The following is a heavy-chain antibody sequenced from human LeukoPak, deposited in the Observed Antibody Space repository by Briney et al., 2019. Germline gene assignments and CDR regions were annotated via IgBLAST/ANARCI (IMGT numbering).Heavy chain of an antibody. V-gene: IGHV4-38-2*01. D-gene: IGHD3-9*01. CDR2: IYHSGSN. CDR1: GYSISSGYY. J-gene: IGHJ5*02. Sequence: SETLSLTCAVSGYSISSGYYWGWIRQPPGKGLEWIGSIYHSGSNYYNPSLKSRVTISVDASKNQFSLKLSSVTAADTAVYYCARASQWAWNYDILTGYRGDWFDPWGQGTLVTVSS. CDR3: ARASQWAWNYDILTGYRGDWFDP.